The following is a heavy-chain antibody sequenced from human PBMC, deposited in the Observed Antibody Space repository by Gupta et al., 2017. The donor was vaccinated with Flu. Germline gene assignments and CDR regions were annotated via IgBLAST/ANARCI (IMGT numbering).Heavy chain of an antibody. V-gene: IGHV1-2*02. D-gene: IGHD1-7*01. CDR3: VRGNWNSFHS. Sequence: HWVRQAPGQGLEWMAWINPNTGGTHAAQKFQGRVTLTRDTSISTAYMELTSLRSDDTAIYYCVRGNWNSFHSWGQGTLVTVSS. CDR2: INPNTGGT. J-gene: IGHJ4*02.